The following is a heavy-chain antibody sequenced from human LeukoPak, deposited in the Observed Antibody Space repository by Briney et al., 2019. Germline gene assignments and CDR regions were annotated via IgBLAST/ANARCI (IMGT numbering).Heavy chain of an antibody. CDR2: ISYDGSNK. Sequence: GRSLRLSCAASGFTFSSYGMHWVRQAPGKGLEWVAVISYDGSNKYYADSVKGRFIISRDNSKNTLYLQMNSLRAEDTAVYYCARDFAPYDFYAFDIWGQGTMVTVSS. V-gene: IGHV3-30*03. CDR3: ARDFAPYDFYAFDI. CDR1: GFTFSSYG. J-gene: IGHJ3*02. D-gene: IGHD3-3*01.